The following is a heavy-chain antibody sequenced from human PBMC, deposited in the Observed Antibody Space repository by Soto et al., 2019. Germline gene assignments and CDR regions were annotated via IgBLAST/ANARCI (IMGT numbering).Heavy chain of an antibody. Sequence: QVQLVESGGGVVQPGRSLRLSCAASGFTFSNYGMHWVRQAPGKGLEWVAVIWYDGSNKYYADSVKGRFTISRDNSKNTLYLQMNSLRAEDTAVYYCARDLRKGRYFDYWGQGTLVTVSS. CDR2: IWYDGSNK. V-gene: IGHV3-33*01. CDR3: ARDLRKGRYFDY. CDR1: GFTFSNYG. D-gene: IGHD5-12*01. J-gene: IGHJ4*02.